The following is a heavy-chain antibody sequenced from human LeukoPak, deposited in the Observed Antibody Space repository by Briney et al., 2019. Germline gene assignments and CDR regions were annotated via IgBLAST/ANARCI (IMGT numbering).Heavy chain of an antibody. CDR2: ISGSGVST. CDR1: GFTFSSYA. J-gene: IGHJ4*02. CDR3: ARVFTALDY. Sequence: PGGSLRLSCAASGFTFSSYAMSWVRRAPGKGLEWVSAISGSGVSTYYADSVKGRFTISRDNSKNTLYLQMNSLRAEDTAVYYCARVFTALDYWGQGTLVTVSS. D-gene: IGHD5-18*01. V-gene: IGHV3-23*01.